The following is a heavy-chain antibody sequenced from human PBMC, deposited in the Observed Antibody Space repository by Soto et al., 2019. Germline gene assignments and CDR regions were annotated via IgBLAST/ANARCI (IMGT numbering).Heavy chain of an antibody. J-gene: IGHJ3*02. D-gene: IGHD3-22*01. Sequence: ASVKVSCKVSGYTLTELSMHWVRQAPGKGLEWMGGFDPEDGETIYAQKFQGRVTMTVDTPTDTAYMELGSLRSEDTAVYYCAAMIVVGLSPPSAFDIWGQGTMVTVSS. V-gene: IGHV1-24*01. CDR3: AAMIVVGLSPPSAFDI. CDR2: FDPEDGET. CDR1: GYTLTELS.